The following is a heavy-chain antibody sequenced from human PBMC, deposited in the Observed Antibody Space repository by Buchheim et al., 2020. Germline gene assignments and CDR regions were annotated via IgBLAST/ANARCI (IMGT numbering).Heavy chain of an antibody. CDR1: GFTFSTYA. CDR3: ANGGDFVVVPAAIDH. J-gene: IGHJ4*02. D-gene: IGHD2-2*02. Sequence: EVQLVESGGGLVQPGGSLRLSCAASGFTFSTYAMSWVRQAPGKGLEWVSVISGRGVSTHCADSGKGRVTIPRDNSKNALDLQMNSLRAEDTAVYYCANGGDFVVVPAAIDHWGQGTL. V-gene: IGHV3-23*04. CDR2: ISGRGVST.